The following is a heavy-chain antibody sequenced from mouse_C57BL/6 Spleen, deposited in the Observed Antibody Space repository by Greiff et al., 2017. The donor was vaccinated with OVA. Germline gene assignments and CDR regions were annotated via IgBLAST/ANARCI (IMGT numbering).Heavy chain of an antibody. V-gene: IGHV5-17*01. CDR3: ARLHTAMDY. Sequence: EVKVEESGGGLVKPGGSLKLSCAASGFTFSDYGMHWVRQAPEKGLEWVAYISSGSSTIYYADTVKGRFTISRDNAKNTLFLQMTSLRSEDTAMYYCARLHTAMDYWGQGTSVTVSS. CDR1: GFTFSDYG. CDR2: ISSGSSTI. J-gene: IGHJ4*01.